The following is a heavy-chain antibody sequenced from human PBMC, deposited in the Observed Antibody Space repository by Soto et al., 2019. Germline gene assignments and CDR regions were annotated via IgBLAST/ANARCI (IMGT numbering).Heavy chain of an antibody. CDR1: EFTVTSNY. CDR2: IYSGGST. V-gene: IGHV3-53*04. Sequence: EVQLVESGGGLVQPGGSLRLSCAASEFTVTSNYMSWVRQAPGKGLEWVSDIYSGGSTYYADFVKGRFTISRDNSKNTVYLQMNSLRAEDTAVYYCARATYCTGGNCLLDYWGQGTLVTVSS. J-gene: IGHJ4*02. CDR3: ARATYCTGGNCLLDY. D-gene: IGHD2-15*01.